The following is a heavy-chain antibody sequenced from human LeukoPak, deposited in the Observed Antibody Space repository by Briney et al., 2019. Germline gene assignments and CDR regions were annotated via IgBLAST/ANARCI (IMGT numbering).Heavy chain of an antibody. CDR3: ASPMTTVTLGV. V-gene: IGHV3-21*01. Sequence: GGSLRLSCAASGFTFSSYSMNWVRQAPGKGLEWVSSISSGSSYIYYADSVKGRFTISRDNAKNSLYLQMNSLRAEDTAVYYCASPMTTVTLGVWGQGTTVTVSS. D-gene: IGHD4-17*01. CDR2: ISSGSSYI. CDR1: GFTFSSYS. J-gene: IGHJ6*02.